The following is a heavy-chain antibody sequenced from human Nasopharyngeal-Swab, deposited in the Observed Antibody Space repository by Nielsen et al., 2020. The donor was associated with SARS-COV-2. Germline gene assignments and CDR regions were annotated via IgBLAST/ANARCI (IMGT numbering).Heavy chain of an antibody. J-gene: IGHJ3*01. CDR2: INQDGSEE. D-gene: IGHD3-16*01. Sequence: GESLKISCAASGFTLSYQWMGWVRQAPGKGLQWVADINQDGSEEVYVDSVKGRFTISRDNAKKSLYLQMNSLRAEDTAIYYCARDWGRAFDVWSQGTMVTVSS. CDR3: ARDWGRAFDV. V-gene: IGHV3-7*01. CDR1: GFTLSYQW.